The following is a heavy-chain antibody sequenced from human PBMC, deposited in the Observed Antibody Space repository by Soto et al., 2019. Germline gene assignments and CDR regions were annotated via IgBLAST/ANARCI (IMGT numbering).Heavy chain of an antibody. Sequence: QVQLVESGGGVVQPERALRLSCVASGFTFSDYGMHWVRQAPGKGLEWVAAIWFDGDNKFYADSVKGRFTISRDNSKNTLYLQMNSLSGDDTAVYYCAREHSSTWYNDMDVWGQGTTVTVSS. J-gene: IGHJ6*03. D-gene: IGHD6-19*01. V-gene: IGHV3-33*01. CDR1: GFTFSDYG. CDR3: AREHSSTWYNDMDV. CDR2: IWFDGDNK.